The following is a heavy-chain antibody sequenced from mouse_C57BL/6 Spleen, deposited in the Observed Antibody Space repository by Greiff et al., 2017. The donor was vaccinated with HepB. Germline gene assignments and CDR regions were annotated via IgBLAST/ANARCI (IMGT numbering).Heavy chain of an antibody. Sequence: EVQRVESGGGLVKPGGSLKLSCAASGFTFSDYGMHWVRQAPEKGLEWVAYISSGSSTIYYADTVKGRFTISRDNAKNILFLQMTSLRSEDTAMYYCARGDYWYFDVWGTGTTVTVSS. D-gene: IGHD2-13*01. J-gene: IGHJ1*03. CDR3: ARGDYWYFDV. V-gene: IGHV5-17*01. CDR2: ISSGSSTI. CDR1: GFTFSDYG.